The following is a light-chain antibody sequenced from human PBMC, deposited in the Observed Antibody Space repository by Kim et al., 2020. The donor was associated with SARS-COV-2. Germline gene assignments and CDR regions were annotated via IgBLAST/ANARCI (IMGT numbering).Light chain of an antibody. CDR3: SSYTSSNTVV. Sequence: QSALTQPASVSGSPGQSITISCTGTSSDVGGYNYVSWYQQHPGKAPKLKIYDVSKRPSGVSNRFSGSKSGNTASLTISGLQAEDEADYYCSSYTSSNTVVFGGGTQLT. V-gene: IGLV2-14*03. CDR2: DVS. CDR1: SSDVGGYNY. J-gene: IGLJ2*01.